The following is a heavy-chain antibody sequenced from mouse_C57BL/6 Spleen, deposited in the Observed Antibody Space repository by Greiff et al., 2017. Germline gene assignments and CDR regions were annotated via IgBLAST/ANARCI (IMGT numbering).Heavy chain of an antibody. V-gene: IGHV1-74*01. Sequence: VQLQQPGAELVKPGASVKVSCKASGYTFTSYWMHWVKQRPGQGLEWIGRIHPSDSDTNYNQKFKGKATLTVDKSSSTAYMQLSSLTSEAAAVYYCAIDYSNFRYSFDCWGQGTTLTVSS. CDR3: AIDYSNFRYSFDC. J-gene: IGHJ2*01. CDR1: GYTFTSYW. CDR2: IHPSDSDT. D-gene: IGHD2-5*01.